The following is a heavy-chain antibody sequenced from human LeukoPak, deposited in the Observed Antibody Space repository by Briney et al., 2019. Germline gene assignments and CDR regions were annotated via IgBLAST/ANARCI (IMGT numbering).Heavy chain of an antibody. Sequence: SETLSLTCTVSGGSISRYYWSWIRQPPGTGLEWIGYIYYTGRADYNPSLRSRVSMSVDTSKNQFSLRVNSMTAADTAVYYCARGDFWSGAPTDWGQGTLVTISS. CDR2: IYYTGRA. D-gene: IGHD3-3*01. CDR1: GGSISRYY. V-gene: IGHV4-59*01. J-gene: IGHJ4*02. CDR3: ARGDFWSGAPTD.